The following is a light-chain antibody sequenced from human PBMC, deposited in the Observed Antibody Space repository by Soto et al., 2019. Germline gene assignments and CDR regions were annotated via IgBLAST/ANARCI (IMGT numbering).Light chain of an antibody. V-gene: IGKV3-15*01. CDR1: QSVSGT. Sequence: EIVMTQSPATLSVSPGERASLSCRASQSVSGTLAWYQQKPGQAPRLLIYGASTRATGIPARFSGSGSGTEFTLTISSLQSEVFAVYYCPQYDGWXPRWTFGQGTNVDIK. J-gene: IGKJ1*01. CDR2: GAS. CDR3: PQYDGWXPRWT.